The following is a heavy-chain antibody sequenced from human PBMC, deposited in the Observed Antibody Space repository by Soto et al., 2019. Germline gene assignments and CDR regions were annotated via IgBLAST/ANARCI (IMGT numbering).Heavy chain of an antibody. V-gene: IGHV3-30*18. CDR2: ISYDGSNK. J-gene: IGHJ6*02. D-gene: IGHD6-6*01. CDR1: GFTFSSYG. CDR3: AKDYPYSSSLPAGMAV. Sequence: GGSLRLSCAASGFTFSSYGMHWVRQAPGKGLEWVAVISYDGSNKYYADSVKGRFTISRDNSKNTLYLQMNSLRAEDTAVYYCAKDYPYSSSLPAGMAVWGQGTTVPVSS.